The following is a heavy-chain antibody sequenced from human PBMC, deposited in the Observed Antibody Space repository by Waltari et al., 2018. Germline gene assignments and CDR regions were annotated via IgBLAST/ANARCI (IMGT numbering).Heavy chain of an antibody. J-gene: IGHJ4*02. CDR2: IKQDGSEK. CDR3: TTLSVTKTSDY. CDR1: GFTLSNFW. Sequence: HLVESGGGSVQPGGSLRLSCAAPGFTLSNFWMRWVRQAPGKGLEWVASIKQDGSEKQYVDSVKGRFTVSRDNAKNSLYLQMNTLGAEDTAVYYCTTLSVTKTSDYWGQGTLVTVSS. D-gene: IGHD4-4*01. V-gene: IGHV3-7*01.